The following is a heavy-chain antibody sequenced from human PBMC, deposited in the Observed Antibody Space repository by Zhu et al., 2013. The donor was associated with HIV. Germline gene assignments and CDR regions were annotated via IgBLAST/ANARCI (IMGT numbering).Heavy chain of an antibody. D-gene: IGHD2-15*01. CDR1: GYTFTNYG. CDR3: ALSLCSGGSCYSPGKNGMDV. J-gene: IGHJ6*02. CDR2: ISAYNSNT. Sequence: VQLVQSGAEVKKPGASVKVSCKASGYTFTNYGISWVRQAPGQGLEWMGWISAYNSNTNYAQKLQGRVTVTIDTSTSTAYMELNSLKYEDTAVYYCALSLCSGGSCYSPGKNGMDVWGQGTTVTVSS. V-gene: IGHV1-18*01.